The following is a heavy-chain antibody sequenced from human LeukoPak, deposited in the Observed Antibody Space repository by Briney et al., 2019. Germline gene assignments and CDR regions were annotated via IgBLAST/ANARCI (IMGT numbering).Heavy chain of an antibody. D-gene: IGHD6-19*01. J-gene: IGHJ1*01. CDR3: ASRQIAVAGTTFGEYFQH. CDR1: GGTFSSYA. CDR2: IIPIFGTA. V-gene: IGHV1-69*05. Sequence: SVKVSCKASGGTFSSYAISWVRQAPGQGGEWMGRIIPIFGTANYAQKFQGRLTIPTDEPTSTAYMELSSLRSEHTAVYYCASRQIAVAGTTFGEYFQHWGQGTLVTVSS.